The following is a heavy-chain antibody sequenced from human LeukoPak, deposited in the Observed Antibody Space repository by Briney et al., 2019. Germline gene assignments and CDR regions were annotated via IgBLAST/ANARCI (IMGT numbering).Heavy chain of an antibody. Sequence: GGSLRLSCAASGFTVSSNYMSCVRQAPGKGLEWVSVIYSGGSTYYADSVKGRFTISRDNSKNTLYLQMNSLRAEDTAVYYCARSRAYSSSWYAHYFDYWGQGTLVTVSS. CDR1: GFTVSSNY. CDR3: ARSRAYSSSWYAHYFDY. D-gene: IGHD6-13*01. J-gene: IGHJ4*02. V-gene: IGHV3-66*01. CDR2: IYSGGST.